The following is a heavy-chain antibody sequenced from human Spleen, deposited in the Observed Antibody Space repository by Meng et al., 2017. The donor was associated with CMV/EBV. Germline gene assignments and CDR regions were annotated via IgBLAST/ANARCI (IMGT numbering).Heavy chain of an antibody. D-gene: IGHD1-26*01. CDR3: TTGSGDPPRGNWFDP. CDR1: GFTFTNVW. J-gene: IGHJ5*02. Sequence: GGSLRLSCTASGFTFTNVWMSWVRQAPGKGPEWVGRIKSKTNGGTTDYAAPVKGRFTISRDDSKNTLYLQMNSLKTEDTAVYYCTTGSGDPPRGNWFDPWGQGTLVTVSS. V-gene: IGHV3-15*01. CDR2: IKSKTNGGTT.